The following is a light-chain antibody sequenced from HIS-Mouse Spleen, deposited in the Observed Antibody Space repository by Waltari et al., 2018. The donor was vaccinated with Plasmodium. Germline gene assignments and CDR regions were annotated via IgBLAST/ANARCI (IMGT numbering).Light chain of an antibody. CDR3: CSYAGSSTFV. Sequence: QSALTQPASVSGSPGQSITISCTGTSSDVGSYNLVSWYQQHPGKAPKLMIYEGSTRPSGVSNRFSGSKSGNTASLTISGRQAEDEADYYCCSYAGSSTFVFGGGTKLTVL. J-gene: IGLJ3*02. V-gene: IGLV2-23*03. CDR1: SSDVGSYNL. CDR2: EGS.